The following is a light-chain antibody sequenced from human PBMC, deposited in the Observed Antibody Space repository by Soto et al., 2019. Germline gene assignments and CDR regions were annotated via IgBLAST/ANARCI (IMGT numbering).Light chain of an antibody. CDR3: QQRSYWHWK. V-gene: IGKV3-11*01. Sequence: EIVLTQSPATLSLSPGERATLSCRASQSVRNYLAWYQQKPGQAPRLLIYDASNRATGIPGRFSGSGSVTDFTLTTSGLEPEDFAVYYCQQRSYWHWKFGQGTKVEIK. J-gene: IGKJ1*01. CDR1: QSVRNY. CDR2: DAS.